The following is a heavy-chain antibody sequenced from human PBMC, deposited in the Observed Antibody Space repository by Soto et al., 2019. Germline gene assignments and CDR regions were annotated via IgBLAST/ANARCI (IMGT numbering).Heavy chain of an antibody. CDR2: IIPILGIA. J-gene: IGHJ3*02. Sequence: SVKVSCKASGGTFSSYTISWVRQAPGQGLEWMGRIIPILGIANYAQKFQGRVTITADKSTSTAYMELSSLRSEDTAVYYCARGVVAVGYDAFDIWGQGTMVTVSS. CDR3: ARGVVAVGYDAFDI. CDR1: GGTFSSYT. D-gene: IGHD2-15*01. V-gene: IGHV1-69*02.